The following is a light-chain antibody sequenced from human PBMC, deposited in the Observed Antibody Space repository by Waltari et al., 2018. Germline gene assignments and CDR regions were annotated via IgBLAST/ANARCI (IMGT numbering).Light chain of an antibody. J-gene: IGKJ4*01. CDR2: GIS. Sequence: DTVLTQSPATPPVSPGESAPLSCRASQSISSSYFAWYQQKPGQAPRLLISGISTRATGIPARFSGSGSGTEFTLTISSLQSEDFAVYYCQQYDNWPLTFGGGTKVEIK. CDR1: QSISSSY. CDR3: QQYDNWPLT. V-gene: IGKV3-15*01.